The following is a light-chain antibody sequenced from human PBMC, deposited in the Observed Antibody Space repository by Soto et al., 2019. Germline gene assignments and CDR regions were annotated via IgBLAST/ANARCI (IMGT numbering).Light chain of an antibody. J-gene: IGKJ4*01. CDR3: QKYTNVPT. CDR1: QSISNY. Sequence: DIQMTQSPSSLSPSVGDRVTITCRASQSISNYLAWYQQIPGKVPKLLISAASTLQSGVPSRFSGSGSGTDFTLTISSLQAEDVATYYCQKYTNVPTFGGGTKVEIK. V-gene: IGKV1-27*01. CDR2: AAS.